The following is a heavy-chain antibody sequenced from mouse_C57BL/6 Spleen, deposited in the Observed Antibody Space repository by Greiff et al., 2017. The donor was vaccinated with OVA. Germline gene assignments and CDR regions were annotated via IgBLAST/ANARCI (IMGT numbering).Heavy chain of an antibody. CDR1: GFTFSNYW. CDR3: TGGGNYYWFAY. CDR2: IRLKSDNYAT. D-gene: IGHD1-1*01. J-gene: IGHJ3*01. V-gene: IGHV6-3*01. Sequence: EVKLVESGGGLVQPGGSMKLSCVASGFTFSNYWMNWVRQSPEKGLEWVAQIRLKSDNYATHYAESVKGRFTISRADYKSSVHLQMNNLRAEDTGIYYCTGGGNYYWFAYWGQGTLVTVSA.